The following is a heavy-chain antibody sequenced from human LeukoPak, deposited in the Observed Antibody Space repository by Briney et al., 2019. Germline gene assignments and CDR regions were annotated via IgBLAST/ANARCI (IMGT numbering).Heavy chain of an antibody. V-gene: IGHV2-5*02. D-gene: IGHD6-13*01. CDR3: ARVGIAAAGDY. CDR1: GFSLCTSGVG. J-gene: IGHJ4*02. CDR2: IYWDDDK. Sequence: SGPTLVNPTQTLTLTCTFSGFSLCTSGVGVGWICQPPGKALEWLALIYWDDDKRYSPSLKSRLTITKDTSKNQVVLTMTNMDPVDTATYYCARVGIAAAGDYWGQGTLVTVSS.